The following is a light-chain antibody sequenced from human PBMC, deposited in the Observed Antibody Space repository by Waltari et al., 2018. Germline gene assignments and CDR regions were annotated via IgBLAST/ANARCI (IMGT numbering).Light chain of an antibody. V-gene: IGLV2-14*03. Sequence: QSALTQPASVSGSPGQPITISCTGTSNDVGGYNYVSWYQQHPGKAPKLMIYDVSDRPSGVSNRFSGSKSGNTASLTISGLQAEDEAEYYCTSYATGSSYIFGGGTKVTVL. CDR3: TSYATGSSYI. CDR1: SNDVGGYNY. J-gene: IGLJ1*01. CDR2: DVS.